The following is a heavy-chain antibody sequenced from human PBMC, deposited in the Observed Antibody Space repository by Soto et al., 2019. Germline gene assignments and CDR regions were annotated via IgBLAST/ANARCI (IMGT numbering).Heavy chain of an antibody. CDR1: GLTFNICE. CDR2: ISGSGGGT. Sequence: PGGSLRLSCVVSGLTFNICEMNWVRQAPGKGLEWVSAISGSGGGTYYADTVKGRFTISRDNSKNTLYLQMKSLTAEDTAVYYCASFSIVASGSFDYWGQGTLVTVSS. CDR3: ASFSIVASGSFDY. V-gene: IGHV3-23*01. J-gene: IGHJ4*02. D-gene: IGHD3-22*01.